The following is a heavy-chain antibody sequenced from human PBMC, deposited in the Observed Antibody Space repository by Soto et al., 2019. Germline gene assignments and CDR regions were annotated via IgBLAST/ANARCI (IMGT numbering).Heavy chain of an antibody. J-gene: IGHJ4*01. CDR3: VRKTPGTRPFDY. V-gene: IGHV3-23*01. Sequence: VQLLESGGGLVQPGGSLRLSCAAPGFTFDTYAMNWVRQAPGKGLAWVSAIGTDSNTYYADSVKGRFTISRDNSRTTVYLQMNSLRAEDTALYYCVRKTPGTRPFDYWGQGTLVTVSS. CDR2: IGTDSNT. CDR1: GFTFDTYA.